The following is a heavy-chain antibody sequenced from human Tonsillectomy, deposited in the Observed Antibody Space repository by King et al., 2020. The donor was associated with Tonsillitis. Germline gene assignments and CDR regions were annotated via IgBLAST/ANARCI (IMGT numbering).Heavy chain of an antibody. Sequence: VQLVESGGGLVPPGGSLRLSCAVSGFTFSRYWMSWVRQAPGKGLEWVANIKEDGSDKHYVDSVKGRFTITRDNAKNSLFLQMNSLRAEDTAVYYCATEGGRSGSGYWGQGTLVTVSS. CDR2: IKEDGSDK. CDR3: ATEGGRSGSGY. J-gene: IGHJ4*02. D-gene: IGHD3-10*01. V-gene: IGHV3-7*01. CDR1: GFTFSRYW.